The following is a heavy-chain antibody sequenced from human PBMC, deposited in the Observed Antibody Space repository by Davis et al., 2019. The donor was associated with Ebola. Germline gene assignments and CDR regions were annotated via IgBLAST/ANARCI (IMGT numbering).Heavy chain of an antibody. V-gene: IGHV3-15*07. Sequence: GGSLRLSCTASGFTFTSFSLNWVRQVPGKGLEWVGRIKNKADGETTDYAAPVKGRFTISRDDSKTTLFLQMNSLKTDDTAVYYCGLYSGSSNWFDPWGQGTLVTVSS. CDR1: GFTFTSFS. J-gene: IGHJ5*02. CDR2: IKNKADGETT. D-gene: IGHD1-26*01. CDR3: GLYSGSSNWFDP.